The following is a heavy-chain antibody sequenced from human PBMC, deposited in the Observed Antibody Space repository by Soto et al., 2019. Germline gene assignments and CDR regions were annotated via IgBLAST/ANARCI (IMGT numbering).Heavy chain of an antibody. CDR1: GGSFSGYY. CDR2: INHSGST. CDR3: ARGGDCSSTSCYFDY. Sequence: QVQLQQWGAGLLKPSETLSLTCAVYGGSFSGYYWSWIRQPPGKGLEWLGEINHSGSTNYNPSLKSRVTISVDTSKNQFSLKLSSVTAADTAVYYCARGGDCSSTSCYFDYWGQGTLVTVSS. V-gene: IGHV4-34*01. J-gene: IGHJ4*02. D-gene: IGHD2-2*01.